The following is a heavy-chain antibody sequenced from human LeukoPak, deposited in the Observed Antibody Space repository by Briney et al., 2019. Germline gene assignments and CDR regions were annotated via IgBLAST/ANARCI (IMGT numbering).Heavy chain of an antibody. D-gene: IGHD3-10*01. Sequence: GGSLRLSCAASGFTFSSYAMSWVRQAPGKGLEWVSSISSSSSYIYYADSVKGRFTISRDNAKNSLYLQMNSLRAEDTAVYYCASQGGLLWFGELSGGMDVWGQGTTVTVSS. CDR1: GFTFSSYA. CDR2: ISSSSSYI. V-gene: IGHV3-21*01. J-gene: IGHJ6*02. CDR3: ASQGGLLWFGELSGGMDV.